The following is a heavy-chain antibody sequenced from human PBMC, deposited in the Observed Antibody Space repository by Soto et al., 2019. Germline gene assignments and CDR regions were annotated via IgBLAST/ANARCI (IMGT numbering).Heavy chain of an antibody. CDR2: ISGYNGNT. V-gene: IGHV1-18*01. J-gene: IGHJ6*02. Sequence: QVQLVQSRGEVKKPGASVKVSCKTSGYSFTTYGISWVRQAPGQGLEWMGWISGYNGNTNYAQKLQGRLTITTETSMSKADMELRSLTSHDTAVYYCAREGPAPYYYYGMDVWGQGSTVTVSS. CDR1: GYSFTTYG. CDR3: AREGPAPYYYYGMDV.